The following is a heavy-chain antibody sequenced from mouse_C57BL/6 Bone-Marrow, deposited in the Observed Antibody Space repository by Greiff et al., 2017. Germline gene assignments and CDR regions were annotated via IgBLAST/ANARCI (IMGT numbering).Heavy chain of an antibody. J-gene: IGHJ2*01. Sequence: VQLQQPGAELVKPGASVKMSCKASGYTFTSYCITWVKQRPGQGLEWIGDIYPGSGSTHYNEKFKSKATLTVDTSSSTAYMQLSSLTSEDSAVYYCARGDGYYYWGEGTTLTAAS. CDR1: GYTFTSYC. D-gene: IGHD2-3*01. V-gene: IGHV1-55*01. CDR2: IYPGSGST. CDR3: ARGDGYYY.